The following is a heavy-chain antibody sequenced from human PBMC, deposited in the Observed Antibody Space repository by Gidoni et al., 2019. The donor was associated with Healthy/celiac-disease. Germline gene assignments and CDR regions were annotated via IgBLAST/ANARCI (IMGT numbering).Heavy chain of an antibody. V-gene: IGHV3-33*01. CDR1: GFTFSSYG. CDR2: IWYDGSNK. CDR3: ARVHCSSTSCREYYYYYYGMDV. Sequence: QVQLVESGGGVVQPGRSLRLSCAASGFTFSSYGMHWVRQAPGKGLEWVAVIWYDGSNKYYADSVKGRFTISRDNSKNTLYLQMNSLRAEDTAVYYCARVHCSSTSCREYYYYYYGMDVWGQGTTVTVSS. J-gene: IGHJ6*02. D-gene: IGHD2-2*01.